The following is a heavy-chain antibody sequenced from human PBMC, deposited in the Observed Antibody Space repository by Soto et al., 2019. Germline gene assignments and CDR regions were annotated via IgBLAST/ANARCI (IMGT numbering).Heavy chain of an antibody. J-gene: IGHJ5*02. D-gene: IGHD3-3*01. V-gene: IGHV3-21*04. CDR2: IASKTGQI. CDR1: GFPFSAYY. CDR3: ETALFAGQRVVIPWFDP. Sequence: EVQLVESGGGLVKPGGSLRLSCTGSGFPFSAYYMNWVRQVPGKGPEWVSSIASKTGQIYYAESVKGRFTISTDNAKNSIYIDMNRLGAQNTAVHVGETALFAGQRVVIPWFDPWGQGALVTVSS.